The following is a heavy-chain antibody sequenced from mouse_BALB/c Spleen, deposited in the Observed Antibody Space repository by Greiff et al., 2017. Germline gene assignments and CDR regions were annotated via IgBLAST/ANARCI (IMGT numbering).Heavy chain of an antibody. J-gene: IGHJ3*01. CDR3: ASYDYDWFAY. CDR1: GFTFSSYA. D-gene: IGHD2-4*01. V-gene: IGHV5-6-5*01. Sequence: DVKLVESGGGLVKPGGSLKLSCAASGFTFSSYAMSWVRQTPEKRLEWVASISSGGSTYYPDSVKGRFTISRDNARNILYLQMSSLRSEDTAMYYCASYDYDWFAYWGQGTLVTVSA. CDR2: ISSGGST.